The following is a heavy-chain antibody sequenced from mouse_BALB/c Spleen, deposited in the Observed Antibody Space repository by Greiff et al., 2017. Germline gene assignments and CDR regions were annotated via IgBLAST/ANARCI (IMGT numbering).Heavy chain of an antibody. CDR2: VNPNNGGT. J-gene: IGHJ3*01. Sequence: EVKLQESGPELVKPGASVKISCKASGYTFTDYYMNWVKQSHGKSLEWIGLVNPNNGGTSYNQKFKGKATLTVDKSSSTAYMELRSLTSEDSAVYYCARDYYGSSSWFAYWGQGTLVTVSA. D-gene: IGHD1-1*01. CDR1: GYTFTDYY. CDR3: ARDYYGSSSWFAY. V-gene: IGHV1-26*01.